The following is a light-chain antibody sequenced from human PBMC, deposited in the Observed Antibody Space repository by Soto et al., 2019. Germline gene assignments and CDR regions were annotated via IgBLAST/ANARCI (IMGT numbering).Light chain of an antibody. CDR1: QSVSSDY. J-gene: IGKJ1*01. Sequence: ETVLTQSPGTLSLSPGERATLSCRASQSVSSDYLAWYQHKPGQAPRLLIHGASSRATGIPDRFSGSGSGTDFTLTISRLEPEDFGVYYCQQYGRPFGQGTKVE. CDR2: GAS. CDR3: QQYGRP. V-gene: IGKV3-20*01.